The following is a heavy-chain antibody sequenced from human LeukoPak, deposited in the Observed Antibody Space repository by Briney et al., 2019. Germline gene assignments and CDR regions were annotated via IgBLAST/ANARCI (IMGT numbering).Heavy chain of an antibody. CDR3: ARDFDGDYGAR. J-gene: IGHJ4*02. CDR2: IYTSGST. V-gene: IGHV4-4*07. Sequence: PSETLSLTCTVSGGSIRGYYWSWIRQPAGKGLEWIGRIYTSGSTNYNPSLKSRVTISVDTSKNQFSLRLTSVTAADTAVYFCARDFDGDYGARWGQGILVSVSP. D-gene: IGHD4-17*01. CDR1: GGSIRGYY.